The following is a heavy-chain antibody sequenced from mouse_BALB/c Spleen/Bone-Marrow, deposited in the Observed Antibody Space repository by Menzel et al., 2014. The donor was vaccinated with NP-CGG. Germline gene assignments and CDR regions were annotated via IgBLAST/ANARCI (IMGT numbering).Heavy chain of an antibody. CDR1: GFTFSYFG. Sequence: EVKLMESGGGLVQPGGSRKLSCAASGFTFSYFGMHWVRQAPEKGLEWVAFISSGSSAIYYADTVKGRFTISRDNPKXTLFLQMTSLRSEDTAMYYCAGGNVNLLFDYWGQGTTLTVSS. CDR2: ISSGSSAI. V-gene: IGHV5-17*02. D-gene: IGHD1-1*01. CDR3: AGGNVNLLFDY. J-gene: IGHJ2*01.